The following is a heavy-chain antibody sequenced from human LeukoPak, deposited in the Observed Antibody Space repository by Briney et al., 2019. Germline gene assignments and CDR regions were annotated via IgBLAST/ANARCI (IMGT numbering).Heavy chain of an antibody. V-gene: IGHV3-7*01. D-gene: IGHD3-9*01. CDR1: GFTFSNFW. CDR3: ARILISYYPIDL. Sequence: GGSLRLSCSASGFTFSNFWMTWVRQAPGKGLEWVANIKQQGSEKDYVDSVKGRFTISRDNAENSLYLQMDRLRVEDTAVYYCARILISYYPIDLWGQGTLVTVSS. J-gene: IGHJ5*02. CDR2: IKQQGSEK.